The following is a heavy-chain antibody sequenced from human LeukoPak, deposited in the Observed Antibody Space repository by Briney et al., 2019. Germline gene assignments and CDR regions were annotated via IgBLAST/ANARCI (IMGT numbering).Heavy chain of an antibody. CDR2: MNPNSGNT. J-gene: IGHJ4*02. D-gene: IGHD2-2*01. Sequence: ASVKVSCKASGYTFTSYDINWVRQATGQGLEWMGWMNPNSGNTGYAQKFQGRVTMIRNTSISTAYMELSSLRSEDTAVYYCASGWKYQQWMFDYWGQGTLVTVSS. CDR1: GYTFTSYD. CDR3: ASGWKYQQWMFDY. V-gene: IGHV1-8*01.